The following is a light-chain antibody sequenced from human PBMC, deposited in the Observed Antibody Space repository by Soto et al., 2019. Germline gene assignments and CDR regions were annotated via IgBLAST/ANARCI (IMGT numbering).Light chain of an antibody. CDR2: AAS. Sequence: DIQLTQSPSFLSASVGDRVTITCRASQGINDYLAWYQQKPGKDPKLLIYAASTLQSEVPSRFSVSASGTEFTLTITSLQPEDFATYYDQQFNTYPLTVGGGTKVEVK. V-gene: IGKV1-9*01. J-gene: IGKJ4*01. CDR3: QQFNTYPLT. CDR1: QGINDY.